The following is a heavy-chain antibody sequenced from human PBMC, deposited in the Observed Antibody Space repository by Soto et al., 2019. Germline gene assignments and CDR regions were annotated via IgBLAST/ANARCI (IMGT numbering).Heavy chain of an antibody. J-gene: IGHJ4*02. CDR3: ARSIVVVTALDY. CDR2: INAGNGNT. Sequence: GASVKVSCTASGYTFTSYARHWVRQAPGQRLEWMGWINAGNGNTKYSQKFQGRVTITRDTSASTAYMELSSLRSEDTAVYYCARSIVVVTALDYWGQGTLVTVSS. V-gene: IGHV1-3*01. CDR1: GYTFTSYA. D-gene: IGHD2-21*02.